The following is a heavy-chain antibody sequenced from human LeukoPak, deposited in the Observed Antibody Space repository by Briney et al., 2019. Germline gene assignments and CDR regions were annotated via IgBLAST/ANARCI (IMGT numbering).Heavy chain of an antibody. CDR3: ARGGPLSYSGSLYGAFDI. V-gene: IGHV3-30-3*01. J-gene: IGHJ3*02. D-gene: IGHD1-26*01. CDR1: GFTFTSYA. Sequence: PGRSLRLSCAASGFTFTSYAIHWVRRAPGKGLEWVALISYDGSNKYYADSVKGRFTISRDNSKNTLYPQMNSLRTEDTAVYYCARGGPLSYSGSLYGAFDIWGQGTMVTVSS. CDR2: ISYDGSNK.